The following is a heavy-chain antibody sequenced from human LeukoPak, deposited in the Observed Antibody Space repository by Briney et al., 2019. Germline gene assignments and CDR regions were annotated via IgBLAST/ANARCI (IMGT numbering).Heavy chain of an antibody. CDR1: GGSISSGDYY. J-gene: IGHJ3*02. D-gene: IGHD3-10*01. CDR3: ARGGYYGSGSTQRIDAFDI. V-gene: IGHV4-30-4*01. Sequence: SQTLSLTCTVSGGSISSGDYYWSWIRQPPGKGLEWIGYIYYSGSTYYNPSLKSRVTISVDTSKNQFSLKLSSVTAADTAVYYCARGGYYGSGSTQRIDAFDIWGQGTMVTVSS. CDR2: IYYSGST.